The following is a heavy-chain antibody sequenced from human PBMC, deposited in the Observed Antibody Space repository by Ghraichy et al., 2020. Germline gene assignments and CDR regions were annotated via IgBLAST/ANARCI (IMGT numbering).Heavy chain of an antibody. J-gene: IGHJ6*02. V-gene: IGHV4-31*03. CDR3: ARGFGQGYGMDV. D-gene: IGHD3-16*01. Sequence: SETLSLTCTVSGGSISSGGYYWSWIRQHPGKGLEWIGYIYYSGSTYYNPSLKSRVTISVDTSKNQFSLKLSSVTAADTAVYYCARGFGQGYGMDVWGQGTTVTVSS. CDR1: GGSISSGGYY. CDR2: IYYSGST.